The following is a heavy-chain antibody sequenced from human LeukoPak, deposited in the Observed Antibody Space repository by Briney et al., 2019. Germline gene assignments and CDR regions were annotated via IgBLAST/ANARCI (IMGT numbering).Heavy chain of an antibody. J-gene: IGHJ5*02. V-gene: IGHV5-51*01. CDR1: GSRFTSYW. Sequence: GESLKISCQGSGSRFTSYWIGWMRQLPGKGLEWMGIIYPGDSDTRYSPSFQGQVTIPADKSISTAYLQWSSLKASDTAMYYCARLGVRGVIIARWFDPWGQGTLVTVSS. D-gene: IGHD3-10*01. CDR3: ARLGVRGVIIARWFDP. CDR2: IYPGDSDT.